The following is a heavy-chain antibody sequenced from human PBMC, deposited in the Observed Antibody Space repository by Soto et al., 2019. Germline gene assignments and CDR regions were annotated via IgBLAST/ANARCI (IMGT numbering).Heavy chain of an antibody. CDR2: IIPILGIA. CDR1: GGTFSSYT. V-gene: IGHV1-69*02. CDR3: ARWLQSASAFDI. J-gene: IGHJ3*02. Sequence: QVQLVQSGAEVKKPGSSVKVSCKASGGTFSSYTISWVRQAPGQGLEWMGRIIPILGIANYAQKVQGRVTITADKSTSTAYMELSSLRSEDTAVYYCARWLQSASAFDIWGQGTMVTVSS. D-gene: IGHD5-12*01.